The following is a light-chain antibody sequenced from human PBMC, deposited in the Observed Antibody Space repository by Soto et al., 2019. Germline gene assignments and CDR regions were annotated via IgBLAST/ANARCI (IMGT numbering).Light chain of an antibody. Sequence: QSVLTQPPSASGTPGQRVTISCSGSTSNLGSNFVYWYQQVPGAAPKLLISRNDQRPSGVPDRFSGSKSGTSASLAISGIRSEDEADYHCAAWDDSLSGVVFGGGTKVTVL. J-gene: IGLJ3*02. V-gene: IGLV1-47*01. CDR3: AAWDDSLSGVV. CDR2: RND. CDR1: TSNLGSNF.